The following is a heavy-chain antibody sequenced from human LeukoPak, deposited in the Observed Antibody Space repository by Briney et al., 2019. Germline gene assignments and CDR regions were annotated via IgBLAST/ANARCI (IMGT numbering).Heavy chain of an antibody. CDR3: ARDGLVPAAKIPLRWFDP. CDR2: ISAYNGNT. V-gene: IGHV1-18*01. CDR1: GYTFTSYG. J-gene: IGHJ5*02. D-gene: IGHD2-2*01. Sequence: ASVKVSCKASGYTFTSYGISWVRQAPGQGLEWMGWISAYNGNTNYAQKLQGRVTMTTDTSTSTAYMELRSLRSDDTAVYYCARDGLVPAAKIPLRWFDPWGQGTLVTVSS.